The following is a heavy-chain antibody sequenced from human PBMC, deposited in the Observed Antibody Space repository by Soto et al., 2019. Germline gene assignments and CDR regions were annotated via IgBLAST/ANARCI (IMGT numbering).Heavy chain of an antibody. CDR2: INAGNGNT. CDR3: ARDGQWELTHYFDY. CDR1: GYTFTSYA. Sequence: QVQLVQSGAEEKKPGASVKVSCKASGYTFTSYAMHWVRQAPGQRLEWMGWINAGNGNTKYSQKFQGRVTITRDTSASTAYMELSSLRSEDTAVYYCARDGQWELTHYFDYWGQGTLVTVSS. V-gene: IGHV1-3*05. D-gene: IGHD1-26*01. J-gene: IGHJ4*02.